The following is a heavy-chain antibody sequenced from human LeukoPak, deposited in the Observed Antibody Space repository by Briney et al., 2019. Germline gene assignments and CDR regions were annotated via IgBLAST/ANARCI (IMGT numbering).Heavy chain of an antibody. CDR1: GFTFDDYA. V-gene: IGHV3-9*01. CDR3: ASETGY. Sequence: GGSLRLSCAASGFTFDDYAMHWVRQAPGKGLEWVSGISWNSGSIGYADSVKGRFTISRDNAKNSLYLQMNSLRAEDTAAYYCASETGYWGQGTLVTVSS. J-gene: IGHJ4*02. CDR2: ISWNSGSI.